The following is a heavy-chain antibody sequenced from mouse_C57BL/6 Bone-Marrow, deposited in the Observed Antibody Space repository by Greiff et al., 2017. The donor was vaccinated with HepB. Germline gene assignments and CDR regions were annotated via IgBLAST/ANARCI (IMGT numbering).Heavy chain of an antibody. CDR1: GFNIKDDY. CDR2: IDPENGDT. V-gene: IGHV14-4*01. J-gene: IGHJ2*01. CDR3: TVWLRRRDYFDY. Sequence: EVQLQQSGAELVRPGASVKLSCTASGFNIKDDYMHWVKQRPEQGLEWIGWIDPENGDTEYASKFQGKATITADTSSNTACLQLSSLTSEDTAVYYCTVWLRRRDYFDYWGQGTTLTVSS. D-gene: IGHD2-2*01.